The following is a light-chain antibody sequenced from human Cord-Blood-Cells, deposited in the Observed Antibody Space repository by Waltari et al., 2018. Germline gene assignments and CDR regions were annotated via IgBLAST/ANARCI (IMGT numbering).Light chain of an antibody. Sequence: DIVMTQSPDSLAVSLAERATLHGKARPSVLYRSNNKNYLAWYQQKPGQPPKLLIYWASTRESGVPDRFSGSGSGTDFTLTISSLQAEDVAVYYCQQYYSTPFTFGPGTKVDIK. CDR1: PSVLYRSNNKNY. V-gene: IGKV4-1*01. CDR2: WAS. CDR3: QQYYSTPFT. J-gene: IGKJ3*01.